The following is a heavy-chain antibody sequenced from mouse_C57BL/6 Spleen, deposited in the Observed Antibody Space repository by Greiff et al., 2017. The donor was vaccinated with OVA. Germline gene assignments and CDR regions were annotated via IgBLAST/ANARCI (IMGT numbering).Heavy chain of an antibody. D-gene: IGHD2-5*01. CDR3: TTYSNPYYYAMDY. Sequence: EVKVVESGGGLVQPGGSMKLSCAASGFTFSDAWMDWVRQSPEKGLEWVAEIRNKANNHATYYAESVKGRFTISRDDSKSSVYLQMNSLRAEDTGIYYCTTYSNPYYYAMDYWGQGTSVTVSS. CDR2: IRNKANNHAT. CDR1: GFTFSDAW. V-gene: IGHV6-6*01. J-gene: IGHJ4*01.